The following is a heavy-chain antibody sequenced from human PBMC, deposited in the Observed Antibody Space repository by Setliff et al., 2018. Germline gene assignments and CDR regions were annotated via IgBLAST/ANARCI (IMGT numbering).Heavy chain of an antibody. V-gene: IGHV3-74*01. CDR2: IYGDGSMT. J-gene: IGHJ3*02. D-gene: IGHD1-26*01. CDR3: ARRGGTSGARAFDI. Sequence: GGSLRLSCSASGFTFSSNWMNWVRQAPGKGLVWVSRIYGDGSMTDYADSVKGRFTISRDNARNILYLQMNSLRGEDTALYYCARRGGTSGARAFDIWGQGTMVTVSS. CDR1: GFTFSSNW.